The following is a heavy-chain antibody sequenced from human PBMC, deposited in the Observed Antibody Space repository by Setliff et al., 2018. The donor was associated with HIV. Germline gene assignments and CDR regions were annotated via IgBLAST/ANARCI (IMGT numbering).Heavy chain of an antibody. D-gene: IGHD2-21*02. V-gene: IGHV1-69*13. J-gene: IGHJ1*01. CDR1: GDTLTNYA. Sequence: SVKVSCKAYGDTLTNYALSWVGQAPGQGLDWMGGIIPLFGTEDDAQKFQGRVTITADESTNTAYMELRSLTSDDTAVYYCARDQGVVTRACWHWGQGTLVTVSS. CDR2: IIPLFGTE. CDR3: ARDQGVVTRACWH.